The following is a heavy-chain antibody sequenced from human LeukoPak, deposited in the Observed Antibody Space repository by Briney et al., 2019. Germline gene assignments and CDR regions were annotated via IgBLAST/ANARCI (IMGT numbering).Heavy chain of an antibody. J-gene: IGHJ3*02. D-gene: IGHD3-16*01. CDR3: ARDRLRHLGDFDI. CDR2: IYYSGST. CDR1: GGSISSYY. Sequence: KPSETLSLTCTVSGGSISSYYWSWIRQPPGKGLEWIGYIYYSGSTNYNPSLKSRVTISVDTSKNQFSLKLSSVTAADTAVYYCARDRLRHLGDFDIWGQGTMVTVSS. V-gene: IGHV4-59*01.